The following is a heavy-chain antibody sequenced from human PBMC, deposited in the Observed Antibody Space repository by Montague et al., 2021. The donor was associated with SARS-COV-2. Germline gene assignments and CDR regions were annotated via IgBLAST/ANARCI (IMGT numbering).Heavy chain of an antibody. CDR1: GFIFSSYE. D-gene: IGHD3-22*01. CDR3: ARAGEDYYYDSSGFLY. V-gene: IGHV3-48*03. Sequence: SLRLSCAASGFIFSSYEMNWVRQAPGKGLEWVSYISNSGDTKYYADSVNGRFTISRDNAKNSLYLQMSSLRAEDTAVYYCARAGEDYYYDSSGFLYWGQGILVTVSS. CDR2: ISNSGDTK. J-gene: IGHJ4*02.